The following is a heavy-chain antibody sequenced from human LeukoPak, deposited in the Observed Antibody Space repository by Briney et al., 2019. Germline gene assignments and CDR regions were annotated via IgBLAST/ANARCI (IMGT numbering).Heavy chain of an antibody. CDR2: IYYSGST. CDR3: ARRKNYYDSSGYYSGGLDY. D-gene: IGHD3-22*01. J-gene: IGHJ4*02. V-gene: IGHV4-39*01. CDR1: GGSISSSSYY. Sequence: SETLSLTCTVSGGSISSSSYYWGWIRQPPGKGLEWIGSIYYSGSTYYNPSLKSRVTISVDTSKNQFPLKLSSVTAADTAVYYCARRKNYYDSSGYYSGGLDYWGQGTLVTVSS.